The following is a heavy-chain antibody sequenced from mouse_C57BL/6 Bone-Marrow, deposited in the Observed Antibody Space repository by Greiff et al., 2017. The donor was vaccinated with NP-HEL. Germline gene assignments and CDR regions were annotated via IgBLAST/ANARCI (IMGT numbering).Heavy chain of an antibody. CDR1: GYTFTSYW. Sequence: QVQLQQPGAELVKPGASVKVSCKASGYTFTSYWMHWVKQRPGQGLEWIGRIHPSDSDTNYNQKFKGKATLTVDKSSSTAYMQLSILTSEDSAVYYCAIAPSMWLPAYWGQGTLVTVSA. CDR3: AIAPSMWLPAY. CDR2: IHPSDSDT. D-gene: IGHD2-2*01. V-gene: IGHV1-74*01. J-gene: IGHJ3*01.